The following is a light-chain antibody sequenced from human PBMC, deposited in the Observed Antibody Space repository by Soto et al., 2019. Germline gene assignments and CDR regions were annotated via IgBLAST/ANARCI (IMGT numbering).Light chain of an antibody. J-gene: IGKJ2*01. V-gene: IGKV1-39*01. CDR3: QQSFTIPYT. Sequence: DIQMTQSPSSLSASVGDRVIITCRASQNIRNYLNWYQQKPGKAPNLLIHSASTLRGGVPSRFSGSGAGTDFSLTISSLQPEDFATYHCQQSFTIPYTFGQGTNVAIK. CDR1: QNIRNY. CDR2: SAS.